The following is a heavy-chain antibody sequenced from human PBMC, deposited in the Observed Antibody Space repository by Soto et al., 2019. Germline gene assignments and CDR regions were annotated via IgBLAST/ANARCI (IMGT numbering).Heavy chain of an antibody. CDR2: INHSGST. J-gene: IGHJ4*02. CDR3: ARGRAVAEHFDY. D-gene: IGHD2-15*01. Sequence: QVQLQQWGAGLLKPSETLSLTCAVYGGSFSGYYWSWIRQPPGKGLEWIGEINHSGSTNYNPSLKSRVTISVDTSKNQFSLKLSSVTAADTAVYYCARGRAVAEHFDYWGQGTLVTVSS. V-gene: IGHV4-34*01. CDR1: GGSFSGYY.